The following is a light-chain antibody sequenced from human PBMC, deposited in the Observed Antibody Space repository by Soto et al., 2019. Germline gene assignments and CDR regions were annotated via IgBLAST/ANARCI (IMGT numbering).Light chain of an antibody. CDR2: AAS. J-gene: IGKJ1*01. CDR1: QGISSY. V-gene: IGKV1-8*01. CDR3: QQYNTYWT. Sequence: AIRMTQSPSSLSASTGDRVTITCRASQGISSYLAWYQQKPGKAPKLLIYAASTLESGVPSRFSGSGSGAEFTLTISGLQPDDFATYYCQQYNTYWTFGQGTKVDIK.